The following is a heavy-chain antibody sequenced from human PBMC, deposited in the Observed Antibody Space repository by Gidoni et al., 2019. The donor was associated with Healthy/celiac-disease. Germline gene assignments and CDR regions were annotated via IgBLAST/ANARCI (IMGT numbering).Heavy chain of an antibody. CDR3: ARDTNRYCSSTSCVTRYYYYYGMDV. CDR1: GGTFSSYA. V-gene: IGHV1-69*01. CDR2: IIPIFVTA. D-gene: IGHD2-2*01. Sequence: QVQLVQSGAEVKKPGSSVKVSCKASGGTFSSYAISWVRQAPGQGLEWMGGIIPIFVTANYEQKCQGRVTITADESTSTAYMELSSLRSEDTAVYYCARDTNRYCSSTSCVTRYYYYYGMDVWGQGTTVTVSS. J-gene: IGHJ6*02.